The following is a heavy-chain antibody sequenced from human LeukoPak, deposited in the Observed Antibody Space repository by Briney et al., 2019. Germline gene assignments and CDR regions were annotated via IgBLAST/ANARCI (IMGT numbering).Heavy chain of an antibody. CDR2: IYPGDSDT. D-gene: IGHD3-22*01. CDR3: ARHGTYYYDSSGCSYYFDY. Sequence: GESLKISCKGSGYSFTSYWIGWVRQMPGKGLEWMGIIYPGDSDTRYSPSFQGQVTISADKSISTAYLQWSSLKASDTAMYYCARHGTYYYDSSGCSYYFDYWGQGTLVTVSS. CDR1: GYSFTSYW. J-gene: IGHJ4*02. V-gene: IGHV5-51*01.